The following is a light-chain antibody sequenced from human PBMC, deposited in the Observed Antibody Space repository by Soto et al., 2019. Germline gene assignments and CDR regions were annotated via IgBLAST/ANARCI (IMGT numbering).Light chain of an antibody. J-gene: IGLJ1*01. V-gene: IGLV2-14*01. CDR3: SSYTSSSTL. CDR1: SSDVGSYNY. CDR2: EVS. Sequence: QSVLTQPASVSGSPGQSITISCTGTSSDVGSYNYVSWYQQHPGKAPKLMIYEVSDRPSGISSRFSGSMSGNTASLTISGLQTEDEADYYCSSYTSSSTLFGTGTKVTVL.